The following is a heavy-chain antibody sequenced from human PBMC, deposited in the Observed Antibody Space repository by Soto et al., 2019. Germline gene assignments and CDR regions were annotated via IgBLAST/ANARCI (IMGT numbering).Heavy chain of an antibody. CDR3: ARPRSMSSSGFEM. V-gene: IGHV3-74*01. CDR2: ISTDGSFT. CDR1: GFVFSSHW. J-gene: IGHJ3*02. D-gene: IGHD6-6*01. Sequence: EVQLVESGGGLVQPGGSLRLSCAASGFVFSSHWIHWVRQAPGQGPVGVSSISTDGSFTSYADFVKGRFTISRDNAKNTLYLQMNSLRAEDTAVYYCARPRSMSSSGFEMWGQGTMVTVSS.